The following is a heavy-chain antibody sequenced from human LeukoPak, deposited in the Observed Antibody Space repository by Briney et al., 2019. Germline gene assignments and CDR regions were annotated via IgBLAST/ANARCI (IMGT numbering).Heavy chain of an antibody. CDR1: GFTFSSYG. D-gene: IGHD2-15*01. CDR3: AKQLGYCSDGSCYFPY. V-gene: IGHV3-30-3*02. CDR2: ISKDGSNE. J-gene: IGHJ4*02. Sequence: GGSLRLSCAASGFTFSSYGLHWVRQAPGKGLECVAVISKDGSNEHYADPGKGRFTISRDNSKSTLCLQMNSLRAEDTAVYYCAKQLGYCSDGSCYFPYWGQGTLVTVSS.